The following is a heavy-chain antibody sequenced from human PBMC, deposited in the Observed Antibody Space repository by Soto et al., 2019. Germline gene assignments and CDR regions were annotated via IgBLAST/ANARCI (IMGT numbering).Heavy chain of an antibody. CDR3: AKFGAYLGDAFDI. D-gene: IGHD3-3*02. Sequence: EVQLLESGGGLVQPGGSLRLSCAASGFTFSSYAMSWVRQAPGKGLEWVSAISGSGGSTYYADSVKGRFIISRDNSKNTLYLQMNSLRAEDTAVYYCAKFGAYLGDAFDIWGQGTMVTVSS. CDR1: GFTFSSYA. CDR2: ISGSGGST. J-gene: IGHJ3*02. V-gene: IGHV3-23*01.